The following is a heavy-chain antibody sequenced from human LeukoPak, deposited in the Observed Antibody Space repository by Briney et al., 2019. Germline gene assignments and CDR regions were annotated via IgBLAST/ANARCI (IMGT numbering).Heavy chain of an antibody. V-gene: IGHV4-59*01. Sequence: PSETLSLTCTVSGGSMSSYYWSWIRQPPGKGLEWIGYIYYSGSTNYNPSLKSRVTISVDTSKNQFSLKLSSVTAADTAVYYCARSFPAAGSRGAFDYWGQGTLVTVSS. CDR2: IYYSGST. CDR3: ARSFPAAGSRGAFDY. CDR1: GGSMSSYY. D-gene: IGHD6-13*01. J-gene: IGHJ4*02.